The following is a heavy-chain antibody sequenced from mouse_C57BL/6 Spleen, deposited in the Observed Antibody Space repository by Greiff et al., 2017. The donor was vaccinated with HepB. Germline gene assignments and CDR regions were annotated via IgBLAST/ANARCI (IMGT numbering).Heavy chain of an antibody. Sequence: QVQLKESGAELVRPGTSVKLSCKASGYTFTSYWMHWVKQRPGQGLEWIGVIDPSDSYTNYNQKFKGKATLTVDTSSSTAYMQLSSLTSEDSAVYYCARSELTGGFDYWGQGTTLTVSS. CDR2: IDPSDSYT. J-gene: IGHJ2*01. V-gene: IGHV1-59*01. D-gene: IGHD4-1*01. CDR1: GYTFTSYW. CDR3: ARSELTGGFDY.